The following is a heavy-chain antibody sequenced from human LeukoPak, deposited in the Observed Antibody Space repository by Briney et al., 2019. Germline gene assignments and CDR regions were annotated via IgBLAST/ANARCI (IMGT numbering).Heavy chain of an antibody. D-gene: IGHD3-10*01. J-gene: IGHJ5*02. V-gene: IGHV4-61*05. CDR1: GGSISTSNYY. CDR2: IYTSGST. CDR3: ARDRNPHYYGSGSYLS. Sequence: SETLSLTCTVSGGSISTSNYYWGWIRQPPGKGLEWIGRIYTSGSTNYNPSLKSRVTISVDKSKNQFSLKLSSVTAADTAVYYCARDRNPHYYGSGSYLSWGQGTLVTVSS.